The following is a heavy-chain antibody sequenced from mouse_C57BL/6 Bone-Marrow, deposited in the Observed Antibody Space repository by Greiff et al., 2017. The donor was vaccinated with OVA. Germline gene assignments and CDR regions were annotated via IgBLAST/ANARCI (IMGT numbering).Heavy chain of an antibody. CDR2: INPSSGYT. V-gene: IGHV1-7*01. J-gene: IGHJ3*01. Sequence: VQLQQSGAELAKPGASVKLSCKASGYTFTSYWMHWVKQRPGQGLEWIGYINPSSGYTKYNQKFKDKATLTADKSSSTAYMQLSSLTYEDSAGYNSARGYGNGGAWFAYWGQGTLVTVSA. CDR3: ARGYGNGGAWFAY. CDR1: GYTFTSYW. D-gene: IGHD2-1*01.